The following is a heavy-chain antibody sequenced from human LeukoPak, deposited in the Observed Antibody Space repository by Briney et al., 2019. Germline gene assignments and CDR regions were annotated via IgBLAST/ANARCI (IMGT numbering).Heavy chain of an antibody. V-gene: IGHV3-23*01. D-gene: IGHD1-7*01. Sequence: PGGSLRLSCAASTFIFSDYAMTWVRQAPGKGLEWVSTISGGGDATYYAHSVKGRFAVSRDNSKKTLYLQLNSLRAEDTAVYYCAKDLLLELRGFIDYWGQGTLVTVSS. J-gene: IGHJ4*02. CDR3: AKDLLLELRGFIDY. CDR2: ISGGGDAT. CDR1: TFIFSDYA.